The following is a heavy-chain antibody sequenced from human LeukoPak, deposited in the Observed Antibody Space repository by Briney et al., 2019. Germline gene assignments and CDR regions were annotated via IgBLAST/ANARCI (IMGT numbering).Heavy chain of an antibody. D-gene: IGHD6-19*01. J-gene: IGHJ4*02. CDR3: AKLYVAGTQFDY. CDR1: GGSMSSYY. Sequence: SETLSLTCTVSGGSMSSYYWSWIRQPAGKGLEWIGRIYTSGSTNYNPSLQSRVTMSVDTSKNQFSLKLSSVTAADTAVYYCAKLYVAGTQFDYWGQGTLVTVSS. CDR2: IYTSGST. V-gene: IGHV4-4*07.